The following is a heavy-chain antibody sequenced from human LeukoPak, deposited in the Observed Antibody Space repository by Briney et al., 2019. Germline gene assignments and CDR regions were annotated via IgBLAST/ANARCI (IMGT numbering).Heavy chain of an antibody. V-gene: IGHV3-7*01. J-gene: IGHJ4*02. CDR2: IKNDEGST. CDR3: AKDDWGPADY. CDR1: GIPFRRYW. D-gene: IGHD3-9*01. Sequence: GGALRLPWPASGIPFRRYWMSWVPQAPGKGLEWVANIKNDEGSTYFLDPVKGRFTNPRNNAKNSPVLQMESLGGEDTAIYYGAKDDWGPADYWGQGTLVTVSS.